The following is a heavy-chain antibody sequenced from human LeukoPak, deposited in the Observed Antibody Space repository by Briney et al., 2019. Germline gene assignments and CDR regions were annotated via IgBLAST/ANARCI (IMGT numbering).Heavy chain of an antibody. Sequence: PGGSLRPSCAASGFPVSSNYMSWVRQAPGKGLEWVSVIYSGGSTYYADSVKGRFTISKDNSKNTLYLQMNSLRAEDTAVYYCARGPQLPHNWFDPWGQGTLVTVSS. CDR1: GFPVSSNY. V-gene: IGHV3-53*01. D-gene: IGHD2-2*01. CDR2: IYSGGST. CDR3: ARGPQLPHNWFDP. J-gene: IGHJ5*02.